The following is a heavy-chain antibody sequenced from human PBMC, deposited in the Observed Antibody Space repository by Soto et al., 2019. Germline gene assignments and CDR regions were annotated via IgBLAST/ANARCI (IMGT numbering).Heavy chain of an antibody. D-gene: IGHD5-12*01. Sequence: QVQLVQSGAEVKKPGASVKVSCKASGYTFSNYYMHWVRQAPGQGLEWMGIINPSGGSTSYGQKFQGRVTMTRDTFTSTVYMELSTLRSEDTAVYYCARDRDGYNGAFDYWGQGTLVTVSS. CDR3: ARDRDGYNGAFDY. V-gene: IGHV1-46*03. CDR1: GYTFSNYY. J-gene: IGHJ4*02. CDR2: INPSGGST.